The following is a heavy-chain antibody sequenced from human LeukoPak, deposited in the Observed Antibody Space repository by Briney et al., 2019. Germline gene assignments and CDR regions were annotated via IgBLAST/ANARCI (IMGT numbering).Heavy chain of an antibody. D-gene: IGHD3-9*01. J-gene: IGHJ6*02. Sequence: PGGSLRLSCAASGFTFSSYAMSWVRQAPGKGLEWVSAISGSGGSTYYADSVKGRFTISRDNSKNTLYLQMNSLRAEDTAVYYCAKEFRYYDILTGYSYYYGMDVWGQGTTVTVSS. CDR2: ISGSGGST. CDR3: AKEFRYYDILTGYSYYYGMDV. V-gene: IGHV3-23*01. CDR1: GFTFSSYA.